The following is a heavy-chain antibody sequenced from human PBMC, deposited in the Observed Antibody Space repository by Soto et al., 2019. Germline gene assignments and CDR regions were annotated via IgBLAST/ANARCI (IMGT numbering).Heavy chain of an antibody. CDR1: GFTFSGSA. J-gene: IGHJ5*02. D-gene: IGHD3-3*01. V-gene: IGHV3-73*01. CDR2: IRSNANSYAT. Sequence: GGSLRLSCAASGFTFSGSAMHWVRQASGKGLEWVGRIRSNANSYATAYAASVKGRFTISRDDSKNTAYLQMNSLKTEDTAVYYCTRHTDFWSGYPDLNWFDPWGQGTLVTVSS. CDR3: TRHTDFWSGYPDLNWFDP.